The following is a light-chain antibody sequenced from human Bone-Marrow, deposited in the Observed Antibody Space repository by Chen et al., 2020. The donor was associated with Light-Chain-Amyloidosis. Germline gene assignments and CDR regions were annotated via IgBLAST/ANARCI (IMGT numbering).Light chain of an antibody. V-gene: IGLV1-44*01. Sequence: QSVLTQPPSASGTPGQRVTISCSGSSSNIGINTVNWYQQVPGPAPKLLIYINDRRPSGVPARFSGSRSGTSAPLAIRGLQSEDEADYYCAAWDDSLKGWVFGGGTKLTVL. CDR3: AAWDDSLKGWV. J-gene: IGLJ3*02. CDR2: IND. CDR1: SSNIGINT.